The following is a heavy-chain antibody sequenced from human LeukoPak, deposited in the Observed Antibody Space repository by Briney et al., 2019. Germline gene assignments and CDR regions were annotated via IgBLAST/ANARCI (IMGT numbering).Heavy chain of an antibody. CDR2: IYYSGST. Sequence: PSETLSLTCTVSGGSISSYYWSWIRQPPGKGLEWIGYIYYSGSTNYNPSLKSRVTISVDTSKNQFSLKLSSVTAADTAVYYCASSWLGSYYYYGMDVWGQGTTVTVSS. V-gene: IGHV4-59*01. J-gene: IGHJ6*02. CDR3: ASSWLGSYYYYGMDV. CDR1: GGSISSYY. D-gene: IGHD6-13*01.